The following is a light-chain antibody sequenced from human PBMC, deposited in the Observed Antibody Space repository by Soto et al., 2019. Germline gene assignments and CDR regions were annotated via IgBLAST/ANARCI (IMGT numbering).Light chain of an antibody. V-gene: IGKV3-20*01. Sequence: EIVLTQSPGTLSLSPGDRATLSCRASETVTGKYLAWYQQKAGQAPRLLIFAASNRATGIPDRFSGSGSGTDFTLTISRLEPEDFAVYFCQHYSRPPKTFGQRTK. CDR1: ETVTGKY. J-gene: IGKJ1*01. CDR3: QHYSRPPKT. CDR2: AAS.